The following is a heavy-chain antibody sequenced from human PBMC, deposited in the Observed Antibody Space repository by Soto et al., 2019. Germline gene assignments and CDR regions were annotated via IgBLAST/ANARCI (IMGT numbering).Heavy chain of an antibody. CDR3: ARLSSEAGY. CDR2: MNANSGNT. J-gene: IGHJ4*02. Sequence: QVQLVQSGAEVKKPGASVKVSCKASGYTFTSYDINWVRQATGQGLEWMGWMNANSGNTGYAQKFQGRVTXSRNTSISTAYMELRSLSSEDTAVYYCARLSSEAGYWGQGALVTVSS. D-gene: IGHD6-25*01. CDR1: GYTFTSYD. V-gene: IGHV1-8*01.